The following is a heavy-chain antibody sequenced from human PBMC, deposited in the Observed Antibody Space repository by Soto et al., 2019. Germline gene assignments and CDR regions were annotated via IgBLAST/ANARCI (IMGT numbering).Heavy chain of an antibody. J-gene: IGHJ3*02. V-gene: IGHV4-39*01. CDR3: ARVTIFGVTGSAFDI. CDR1: GGSISSSSYY. CDR2: IYYSGST. Sequence: SETLSLTCTVSGGSISSSSYYLGWIRQPPGKGLEWIGSIYYSGSTYYNPSLKSRVTISVDTSKNQFSLKLSSVTAADTAVYYCARVTIFGVTGSAFDIWGQGTMVTVSS. D-gene: IGHD3-3*01.